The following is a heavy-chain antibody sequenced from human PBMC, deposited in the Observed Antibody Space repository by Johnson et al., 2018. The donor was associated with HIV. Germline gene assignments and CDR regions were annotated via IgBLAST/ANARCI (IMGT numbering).Heavy chain of an antibody. Sequence: VQLVESGGGVVQPGGSLRLSCAASGFTFSSYDMHWVRQAPGKGLVWVSRIQSDGTSTNYADSVKGRFTISRDNAKNSLYLQMNSLRAEDTALYYCARQHYYGSGSYPGAFDIWGQGTMVTVSS. CDR2: IQSDGTST. CDR3: ARQHYYGSGSYPGAFDI. V-gene: IGHV3-74*02. J-gene: IGHJ3*02. D-gene: IGHD3-10*01. CDR1: GFTFSSYD.